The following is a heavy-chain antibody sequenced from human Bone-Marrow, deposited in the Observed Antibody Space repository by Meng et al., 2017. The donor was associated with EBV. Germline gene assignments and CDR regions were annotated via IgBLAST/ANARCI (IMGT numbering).Heavy chain of an antibody. Sequence: QVGAGLLKPSQNLSLTCAVNGGSFSGYYWSWIRQPPGKGLEWIGEINHSGSTNYNPSLKSRVTISVDTSKNQFSLKLSSVTAADTAVYYCARGRGYSSPNFDYWGQGTLVTVSS. J-gene: IGHJ4*02. CDR3: ARGRGYSSPNFDY. V-gene: IGHV4-34*01. CDR2: INHSGST. CDR1: GGSFSGYY. D-gene: IGHD6-13*01.